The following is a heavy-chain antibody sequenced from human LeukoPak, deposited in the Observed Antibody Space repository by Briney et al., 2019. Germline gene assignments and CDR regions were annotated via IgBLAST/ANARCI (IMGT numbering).Heavy chain of an antibody. V-gene: IGHV3-74*01. CDR2: IRSDGSDT. CDR1: GFTFSDTW. D-gene: IGHD1-26*01. CDR3: AKDEVGGHFEY. J-gene: IGHJ4*02. Sequence: GGSLRLSCAASGFTFSDTWMHWVRQAPGEGLVWVSRIRSDGSDTRYAESVKGRFTISRDNAKNSLSLQMNSLRVEDTAVYYCAKDEVGGHFEYWGQGTLVTVSS.